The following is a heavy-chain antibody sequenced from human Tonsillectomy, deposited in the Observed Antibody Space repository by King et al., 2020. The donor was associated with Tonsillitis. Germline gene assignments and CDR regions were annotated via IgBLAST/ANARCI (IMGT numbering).Heavy chain of an antibody. V-gene: IGHV3-49*03. D-gene: IGHD2-15*01. Sequence: VQLVESGGGLVQPGRSLRLSCTASGFTFGDYAMSWFRQAPGKGLEWVGCIRSKAYGGTTEYAASVKGRFTISRDDSKSIAYLQMNSLKTEDTAVYYCTRDNLALDIVVVVAATPGDYWGQGTLVTVSS. CDR3: TRDNLALDIVVVVAATPGDY. CDR1: GFTFGDYA. J-gene: IGHJ4*02. CDR2: IRSKAYGGTT.